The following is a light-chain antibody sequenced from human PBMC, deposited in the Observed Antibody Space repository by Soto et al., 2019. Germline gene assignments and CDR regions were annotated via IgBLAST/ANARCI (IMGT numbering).Light chain of an antibody. CDR3: QQYDNLPLT. CDR2: DPS. V-gene: IGKV1-33*01. Sequence: DIQMTQSPSSLSASVGDRVTITCQTSQDINNYLNWYQQKSGKAPKLLIYDPSDLETGVPSRFSVSGSGTDFTFTISSLQPEDIATYYCQQYDNLPLTFGGGTKVEIK. J-gene: IGKJ4*01. CDR1: QDINNY.